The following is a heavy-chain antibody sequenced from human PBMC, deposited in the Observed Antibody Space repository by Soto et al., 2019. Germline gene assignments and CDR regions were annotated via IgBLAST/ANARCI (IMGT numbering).Heavy chain of an antibody. CDR3: ARDRVGWFGELDY. J-gene: IGHJ4*02. CDR2: IWYDGRNK. Sequence: GGSLRLSCAASGFTFSSYGMHWVRQAPGKGLEWVTVIWYDGRNKYYADSVKGRFTISRDNSKNTLYLQMNSLSPEDTAVYYCARDRVGWFGELDYWGQGTLVTVSS. D-gene: IGHD3-10*01. V-gene: IGHV3-33*01. CDR1: GFTFSSYG.